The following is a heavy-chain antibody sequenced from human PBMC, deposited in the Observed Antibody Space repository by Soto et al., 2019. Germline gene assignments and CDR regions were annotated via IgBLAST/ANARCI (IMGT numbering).Heavy chain of an antibody. CDR3: ARQARNLVPAAINPGGWFDP. Sequence: SVKVSCKASGGTLSNNAISWVRQVPGQGLEWMGGVIPIFGTAYYAQRFQGRLTITADESTSTAYMELISLRSEDTAVYYCARQARNLVPAAINPGGWFDPWGQGTLVTVSS. CDR1: GGTLSNNA. J-gene: IGHJ5*02. CDR2: VIPIFGTA. D-gene: IGHD2-2*02. V-gene: IGHV1-69*13.